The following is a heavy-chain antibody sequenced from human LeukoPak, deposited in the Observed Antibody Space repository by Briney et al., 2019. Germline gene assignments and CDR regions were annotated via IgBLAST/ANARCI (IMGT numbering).Heavy chain of an antibody. CDR2: VYYSGST. CDR3: ARVVEFQVLSFDP. CDR1: GGSFSSYY. Sequence: SETLSLTCNVSGGSFSSYYWTWIRQPPGKGLGWIGNVYYSGSTNYKSCLKSRVSISVNTSKNQFSQEFRSVTPEATAVYYCARVVEFQVLSFDPWGQGTLVTVSS. D-gene: IGHD4/OR15-4a*01. J-gene: IGHJ5*02. V-gene: IGHV4-59*01.